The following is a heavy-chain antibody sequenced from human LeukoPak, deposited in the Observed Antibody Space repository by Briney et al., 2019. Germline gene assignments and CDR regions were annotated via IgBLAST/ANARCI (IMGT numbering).Heavy chain of an antibody. V-gene: IGHV3-23*01. CDR2: ISGSGGDT. J-gene: IGHJ4*02. CDR3: ARAISYSQDF. Sequence: AGGSLRLSCAASGFTFITYGMIWVRQAPGKGLEWVSGISGSGGDTYYPDSVKGRFTISRDNSKNTEYLQMNSLRADDTAVYYCARAISYSQDFWGQGTLVTVSS. CDR1: GFTFITYG. D-gene: IGHD1-26*01.